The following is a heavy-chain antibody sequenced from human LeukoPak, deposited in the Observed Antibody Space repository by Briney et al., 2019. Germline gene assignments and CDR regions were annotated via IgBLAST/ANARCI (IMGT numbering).Heavy chain of an antibody. CDR2: IYDSGST. CDR3: ARELISSSWVYFQH. Sequence: PSETLSLTCTVSGVSLSSYYWSWIRQPPGKGLEWIGYIYDSGSTNYNPSLKSRVTMSVDTSKNQFSLKLTSVTAADTAVYYCARELISSSWVYFQHWGQGTLVTVSA. D-gene: IGHD6-13*01. V-gene: IGHV4-59*01. J-gene: IGHJ1*01. CDR1: GVSLSSYY.